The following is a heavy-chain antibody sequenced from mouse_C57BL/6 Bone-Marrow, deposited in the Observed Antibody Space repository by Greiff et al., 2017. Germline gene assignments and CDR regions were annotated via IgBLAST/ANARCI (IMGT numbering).Heavy chain of an antibody. V-gene: IGHV1-9*01. CDR1: GYTFTGYW. CDR2: ILPGSGCT. D-gene: IGHD2-4*01. CDR3: ASSRLRPDY. Sequence: QVQLQQSGAELMKPGASVKLSCKATGYTFTGYWIAWVKQRPGPGLEWIGEILPGSGCTNYNEKFKSKATLTVDKSSSTAYMQLSSLTSEDSAVYYYASSRLRPDYWGQGTTLTVSS. J-gene: IGHJ2*01.